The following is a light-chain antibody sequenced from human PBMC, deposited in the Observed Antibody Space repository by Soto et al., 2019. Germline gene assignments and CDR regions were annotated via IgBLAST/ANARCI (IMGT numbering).Light chain of an antibody. CDR1: QDIRKY. V-gene: IGKV1-33*01. J-gene: IGKJ5*01. Sequence: DIQMTQSPSSLSASVGDRVTITCQASQDIRKYLDWYQQKPGKAPKVLIYDASNLETGVSSRFSGSGSGTHFTLTISTLQPEDSAVYYCQQYRDLPITFGHGTRLEIK. CDR3: QQYRDLPIT. CDR2: DAS.